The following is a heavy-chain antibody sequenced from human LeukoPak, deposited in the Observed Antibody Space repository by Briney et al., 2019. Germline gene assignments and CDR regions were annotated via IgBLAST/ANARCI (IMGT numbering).Heavy chain of an antibody. CDR1: GGSISSYY. J-gene: IGHJ3*02. CDR3: ARGMRGISGTMIVVAPPAFDI. CDR2: IYTSGST. V-gene: IGHV4-4*07. D-gene: IGHD3-22*01. Sequence: PSETLSLTCTVSGGSISSYYWSWIRQPAGKGLEWIGRIYTSGSTNYNPSLKSRVTMSVDTSKNQFSLKLSSVTAADTAVYYCARGMRGISGTMIVVAPPAFDIWGQGTMVTVSS.